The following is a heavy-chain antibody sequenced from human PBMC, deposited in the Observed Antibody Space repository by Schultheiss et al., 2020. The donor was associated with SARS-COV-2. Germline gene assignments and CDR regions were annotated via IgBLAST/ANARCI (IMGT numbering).Heavy chain of an antibody. D-gene: IGHD2-21*02. CDR1: GYTFTSYG. Sequence: ASVKVSCKASGYTFTSYGISWVRQAPGQGLEWMGWISAYNGNTNYAQKLQGRVTMTTDTSTSTAYMELRSLRSDDTAVYYCARDKFGIVVVTAILPHYYYGMDVWGQGTTVTVSS. CDR2: ISAYNGNT. J-gene: IGHJ6*02. V-gene: IGHV1-18*04. CDR3: ARDKFGIVVVTAILPHYYYGMDV.